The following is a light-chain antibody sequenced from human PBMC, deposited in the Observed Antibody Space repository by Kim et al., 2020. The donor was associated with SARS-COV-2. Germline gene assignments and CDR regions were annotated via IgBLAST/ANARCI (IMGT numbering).Light chain of an antibody. CDR3: QSYDRSLTGLWV. Sequence: QSVLTQPPSVSGAPGQRVTISCTGSSSNIGAYDVHWYQQLPGTAPKLLIYADINRPSGVPDRFSGSKSGTSASLAITGLQAEDEADYYCQSYDRSLTGLWVFGGGTQLTVL. CDR2: ADI. CDR1: SSNIGAYD. V-gene: IGLV1-40*01. J-gene: IGLJ3*02.